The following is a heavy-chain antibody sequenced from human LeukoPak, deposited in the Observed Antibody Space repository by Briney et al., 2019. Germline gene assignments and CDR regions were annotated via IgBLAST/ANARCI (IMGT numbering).Heavy chain of an antibody. CDR3: IKDLRLDLHVDTFES. CDR2: SSWDSGNS. Sequence: GRSLTLSCTVSGFTFDDYAMHGLRRAPGKGLVGLSSSSWDSGNSVHAHSVKGRFTISRDNAKNSLYLQMNNLRPEDTALYYCIKDLRLDLHVDTFESWGQGTMVTVSS. D-gene: IGHD1-7*01. V-gene: IGHV3-9*01. J-gene: IGHJ3*02. CDR1: GFTFDDYA.